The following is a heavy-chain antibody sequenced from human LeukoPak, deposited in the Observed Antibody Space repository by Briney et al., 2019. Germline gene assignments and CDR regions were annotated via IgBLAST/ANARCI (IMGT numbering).Heavy chain of an antibody. Sequence: PGESLRLSCAASGFTFSSYAMHWVRQAPGKGLEWVAVISYDGSNKYYADSVKGRFTISRDNSKNTLYLQMNSLRAEDTAVYYCARDSTPTTYCSGGGCYLGFWGQGTLVTVSS. CDR2: ISYDGSNK. V-gene: IGHV3-30*04. CDR3: ARDSTPTTYCSGGGCYLGF. CDR1: GFTFSSYA. J-gene: IGHJ4*02. D-gene: IGHD2-15*01.